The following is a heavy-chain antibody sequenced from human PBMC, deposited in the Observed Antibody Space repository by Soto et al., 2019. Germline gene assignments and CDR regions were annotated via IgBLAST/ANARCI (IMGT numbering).Heavy chain of an antibody. CDR2: ISSSSRYI. D-gene: IGHD3-22*01. J-gene: IGHJ3*02. Sequence: PGGSLRLSCSASGFTFSSYSMNWVRQAPGKGLEWVSSISSSSRYIYYADSVKGRFTISRDNAKNSLYLQMNSLRAEDTAVYYCARPIVVVAVGSNDAFDIWGQGTMVTVSS. CDR1: GFTFSSYS. V-gene: IGHV3-21*01. CDR3: ARPIVVVAVGSNDAFDI.